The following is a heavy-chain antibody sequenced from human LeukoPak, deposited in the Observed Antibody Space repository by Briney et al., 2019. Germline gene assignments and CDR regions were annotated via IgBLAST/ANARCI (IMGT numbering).Heavy chain of an antibody. CDR3: AKDGRGSSSQNNWFDP. CDR1: GFSFSSYW. V-gene: IGHV3-7*03. D-gene: IGHD3-16*01. Sequence: GGSLRLSCAASGFSFSSYWMSWVRQAPGKGLEWVANIKPDGSEKYYVDSVKGRFTISRDNAKNSLYLQMSSLRAEDTAVYYCAKDGRGSSSQNNWFDPWGQGTLVTVSS. CDR2: IKPDGSEK. J-gene: IGHJ5*02.